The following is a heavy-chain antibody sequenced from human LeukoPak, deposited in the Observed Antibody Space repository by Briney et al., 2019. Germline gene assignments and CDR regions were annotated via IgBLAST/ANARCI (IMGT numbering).Heavy chain of an antibody. V-gene: IGHV4-59*01. Sequence: PSETLSLTCTVSGGSISSYYWSWIRQPPGKGLEWIGYIYCSGSTNYNPSLKSRVTISVDTSKNQFSLKLSSVTAADTAVYYCARAQVGDSSWHFDYWGQGTLVTVSS. CDR3: ARAQVGDSSWHFDY. CDR2: IYCSGST. J-gene: IGHJ4*02. D-gene: IGHD6-13*01. CDR1: GGSISSYY.